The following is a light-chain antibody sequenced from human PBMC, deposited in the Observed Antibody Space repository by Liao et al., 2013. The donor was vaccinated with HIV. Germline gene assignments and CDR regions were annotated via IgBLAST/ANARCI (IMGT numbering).Light chain of an antibody. J-gene: IGLJ1*01. Sequence: ELTQPPSLSVSPGQTAHITCTGAQLFDQSAFWYQQRPGQSPVLVIYHNNKRPSGIPERFSGSKSGITATLTITGTQAMDEADYYCQTWDVNAAYVFATGTKVTVL. V-gene: IGLV3-1*01. CDR2: HNN. CDR3: QTWDVNAAYV. CDR1: QLFDQS.